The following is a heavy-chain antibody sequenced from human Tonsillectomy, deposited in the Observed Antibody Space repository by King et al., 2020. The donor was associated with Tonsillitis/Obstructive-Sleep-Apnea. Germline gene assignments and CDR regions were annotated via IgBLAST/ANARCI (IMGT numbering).Heavy chain of an antibody. CDR1: GYSFTSYW. Sequence: QLVQSGADVKKPGESLRISCKGSGYSFTSYWISWVRQMPGKGLEWMGRIDSSDSYINYSPSFQGHVTISADKSISTAYLQWSSLKASDTAMYYCARHFARGHSGYELIEDNSGMDVWGQGTTVTVSS. CDR2: IDSSDSYI. D-gene: IGHD5-12*01. CDR3: ARHFARGHSGYELIEDNSGMDV. V-gene: IGHV5-10-1*03. J-gene: IGHJ6*02.